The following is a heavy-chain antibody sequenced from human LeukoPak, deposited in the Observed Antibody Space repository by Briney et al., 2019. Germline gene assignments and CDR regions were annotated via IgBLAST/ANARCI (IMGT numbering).Heavy chain of an antibody. J-gene: IGHJ4*02. V-gene: IGHV4-4*07. CDR3: ARDVVAAAGTWDY. CDR1: GDSISSFY. Sequence: PSETLSLTCTVSGDSISSFYWTWIRQPAGKGLEWIGRIYTSGSTNYNPSLKSRVTMSVDTSKNQFSLKLSSMTAADTAVYYCARDVVAAAGTWDYWGQGTLVTVSS. D-gene: IGHD6-13*01. CDR2: IYTSGST.